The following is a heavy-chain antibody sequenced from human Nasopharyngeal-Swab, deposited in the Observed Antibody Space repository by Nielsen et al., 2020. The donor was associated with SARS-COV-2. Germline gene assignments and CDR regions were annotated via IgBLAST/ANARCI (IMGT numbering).Heavy chain of an antibody. Sequence: GESLKISCAASGFTFSSYDIHWVRQATGKGLEWVSAIGTAGDTYYPGSVKGRFTISRENAKNSLYLQMNSLRAGDTAVYYCARGNQWLRYAFDIWGQGTMVTVSS. CDR3: ARGNQWLRYAFDI. CDR2: IGTAGDT. D-gene: IGHD6-19*01. CDR1: GFTFSSYD. V-gene: IGHV3-13*01. J-gene: IGHJ3*02.